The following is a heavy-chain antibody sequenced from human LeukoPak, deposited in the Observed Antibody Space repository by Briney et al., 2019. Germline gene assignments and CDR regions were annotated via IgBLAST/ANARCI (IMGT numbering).Heavy chain of an antibody. Sequence: SETLSLTCTVSGGSISSYYWSWIRQPPGKGLEWIGYIYYSGSTNYNPSLKSRVTISVDTSKNQFSLELSSVTAADTAVYYCARDSAYYDFWSGYYRRNGMDVWGQGTTVTVSS. J-gene: IGHJ6*02. CDR3: ARDSAYYDFWSGYYRRNGMDV. D-gene: IGHD3-3*01. V-gene: IGHV4-59*01. CDR2: IYYSGST. CDR1: GGSISSYY.